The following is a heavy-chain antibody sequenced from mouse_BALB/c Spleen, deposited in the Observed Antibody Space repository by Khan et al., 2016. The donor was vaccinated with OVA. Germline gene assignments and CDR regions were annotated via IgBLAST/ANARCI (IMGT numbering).Heavy chain of an antibody. CDR1: GDSITSGY. CDR2: MIFSGNT. Sequence: EVQLQESGPSLVKPSQTLSLTCSVSGDSITSGYWSWIRKFPGNKLEYMGYMIFSGNTYYNPPLKSRISITRHTSKNQYYLQLNSVATEDTATYYCARSTYMYAFAYWGQGTLVTVSA. CDR3: ARSTYMYAFAY. V-gene: IGHV3-8*02. D-gene: IGHD2-14*01. J-gene: IGHJ3*01.